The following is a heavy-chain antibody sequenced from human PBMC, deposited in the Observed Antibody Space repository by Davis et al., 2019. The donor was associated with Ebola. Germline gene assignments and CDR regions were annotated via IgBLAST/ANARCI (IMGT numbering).Heavy chain of an antibody. Sequence: GESLKISCAASGFTFSSYAMSWVRQAPGKGLEWVSAISGSGGSTYYADSVKGRFTISRDNAKNSLYLQMNSLRAEDTAVYYCAREGGDDILTGYLLDPWGQGTLVTVSS. CDR3: AREGGDDILTGYLLDP. V-gene: IGHV3-23*01. CDR1: GFTFSSYA. D-gene: IGHD3-9*01. J-gene: IGHJ5*02. CDR2: ISGSGGST.